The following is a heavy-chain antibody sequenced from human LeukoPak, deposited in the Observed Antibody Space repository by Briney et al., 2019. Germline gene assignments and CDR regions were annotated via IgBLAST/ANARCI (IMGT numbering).Heavy chain of an antibody. CDR2: IYYSEST. CDR1: GGSISSYY. CDR3: ARYLIGAAAGSNAFDI. V-gene: IGHV4-59*01. Sequence: SETLSLTCTVSGGSISSYYWSWIRQPPGKGLEWIGYIYYSESTNYNPSLKSRVTISVDTSKNQFSLKLSSVTAADTAVYYCARYLIGAAAGSNAFDIWGQGTMVTVSS. D-gene: IGHD6-13*01. J-gene: IGHJ3*02.